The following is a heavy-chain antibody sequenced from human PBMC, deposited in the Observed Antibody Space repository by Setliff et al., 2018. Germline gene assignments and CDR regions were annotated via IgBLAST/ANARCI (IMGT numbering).Heavy chain of an antibody. V-gene: IGHV4-34*01. CDR2: INHSGST. Sequence: KTSETLSLTCAVYGGSFSGYYWSWIRQPPGKGLEWIGEINHSGSTNYNPSLKSRVTISVDTSKNQFSLKLSSVTAADTAVYYCARQRLGLFDPWGQGTLVTVSS. D-gene: IGHD3-10*01. J-gene: IGHJ5*02. CDR1: GGSFSGYY. CDR3: ARQRLGLFDP.